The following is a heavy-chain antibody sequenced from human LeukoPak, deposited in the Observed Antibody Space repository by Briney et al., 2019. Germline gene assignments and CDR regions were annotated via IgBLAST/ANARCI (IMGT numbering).Heavy chain of an antibody. V-gene: IGHV4-61*02. CDR3: ARGPSYYGSGSYYKGRRYYYYMDV. J-gene: IGHJ6*03. CDR2: VYTSGST. CDR1: GGSINSGRYY. D-gene: IGHD3-10*01. Sequence: PSETLSLTCTVSGGSINSGRYYWTWIRQPAGKGLEWIGRVYTSGSTNYKASLKSRVTISVDTSKNQFSLKLSSVTAADTAVYYCARGPSYYGSGSYYKGRRYYYYMDVWGKGTTVTVSS.